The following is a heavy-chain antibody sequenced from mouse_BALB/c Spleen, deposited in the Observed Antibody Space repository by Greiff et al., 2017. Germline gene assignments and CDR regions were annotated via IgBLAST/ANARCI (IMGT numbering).Heavy chain of an antibody. D-gene: IGHD1-2*01. CDR2: IRSKSNNYAT. CDR3: VRGGTADY. V-gene: IGHV10-1*02. J-gene: IGHJ2*01. Sequence: EVKLMESGGGLVQPKGSLKLSCAASGFTFNTYAMNWVRQAPGKGLEWVARIRSKSNNYATYYADSVKDRFTISRDDSQSMLYLQMNNLKTEDTAMYYCVRGGTADYWGQGTTLTVSS. CDR1: GFTFNTYA.